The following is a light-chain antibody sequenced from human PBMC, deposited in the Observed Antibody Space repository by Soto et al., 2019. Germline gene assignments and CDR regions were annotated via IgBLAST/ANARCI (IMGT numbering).Light chain of an antibody. CDR3: QQSYSTPPLT. CDR1: QSISSY. J-gene: IGKJ4*01. V-gene: IGKV1-39*01. CDR2: AAS. Sequence: DIKMTQSPSSLSASVGDRVTITCRASQSISSYLNWYQQKPGKAPKLLIYAASSLQSGVPSRFSGSGSGTDFTLTISSLQPEDFATYYCQQSYSTPPLTFGGGTKVDIK.